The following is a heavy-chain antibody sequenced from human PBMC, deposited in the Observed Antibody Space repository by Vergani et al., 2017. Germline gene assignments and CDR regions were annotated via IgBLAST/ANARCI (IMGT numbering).Heavy chain of an antibody. CDR3: AKDGDIVVVPAAISYYYGMDV. Sequence: EVQLLESGGGLVQPGGSLRLSCAASGFTFSSYAMSWVRQAPGKGLEWVSAISGSGGSTYYAASVKGRFTISRDNSKNTLYLQMNRLRAEDTAVYYCAKDGDIVVVPAAISYYYGMDVWGQGTTVTVSS. V-gene: IGHV3-23*01. D-gene: IGHD2-2*02. CDR2: ISGSGGST. CDR1: GFTFSSYA. J-gene: IGHJ6*02.